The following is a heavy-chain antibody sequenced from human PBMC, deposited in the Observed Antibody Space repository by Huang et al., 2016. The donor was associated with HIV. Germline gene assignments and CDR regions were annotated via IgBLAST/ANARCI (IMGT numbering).Heavy chain of an antibody. J-gene: IGHJ3*01. Sequence: QVQLVQSGGEVMQPGASVRVSCKASGYDFGRYGMSWVRQAPGQGLEWLGWIGRDSRDTSSAQKFEGRVNMTTDTSTTTTYMELRSLRSDDTAMYYCARDPYYSNRWKRNDASFLWGQGTMITVSS. CDR3: ARDPYYSNRWKRNDASFL. CDR1: GYDFGRYG. CDR2: IGRDSRDT. D-gene: IGHD4-4*01. V-gene: IGHV1-18*01.